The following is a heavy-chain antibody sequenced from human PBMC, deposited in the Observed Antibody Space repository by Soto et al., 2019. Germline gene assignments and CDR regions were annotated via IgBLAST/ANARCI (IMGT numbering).Heavy chain of an antibody. CDR3: AKDRYYDSSGYQRMWFDP. CDR1: GFTFSSYA. V-gene: IGHV3-23*01. D-gene: IGHD3-22*01. CDR2: LSGSGGRT. J-gene: IGHJ5*02. Sequence: EVQLLESGGGLVQPGGSLRLSCAASGFTFSSYAMSWVRQAPGKGLEWVSALSGSGGRTYYADSVKGRFTISRDNSKNTLYLKMNSLRAEDTAVYYCAKDRYYDSSGYQRMWFDPWGQGTLVTVSS.